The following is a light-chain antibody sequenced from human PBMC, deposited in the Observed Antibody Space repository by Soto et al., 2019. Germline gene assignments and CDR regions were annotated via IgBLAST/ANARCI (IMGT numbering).Light chain of an antibody. V-gene: IGLV2-14*01. J-gene: IGLJ3*02. Sequence: QSALTQPASVSGSPGQSITISCTGTSSDVGGYNYVSWYQQHPGKAPKLMIYEVSNRPSGVSNRFSGSKCGNTASLTISWLQAEDEADYYCSSYTSSSTWVFGGGTKVTGL. CDR1: SSDVGGYNY. CDR3: SSYTSSSTWV. CDR2: EVS.